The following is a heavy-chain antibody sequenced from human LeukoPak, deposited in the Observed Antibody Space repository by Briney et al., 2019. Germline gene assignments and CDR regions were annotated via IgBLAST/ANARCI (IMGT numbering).Heavy chain of an antibody. D-gene: IGHD6-13*01. CDR1: GYTFTGYY. J-gene: IGHJ6*01. CDR2: INPNSGGT. CDR3: ARTSGIAAAQVYYYGMDV. V-gene: IGHV1-2*04. Sequence: ASVKVSCKSSGYTFTGYYMHWVRLAPGPGLEWMGWINPNSGGTNYAQKFQGWVTMTRDTSISTAYMELSRLRSDDTAVYYCARTSGIAAAQVYYYGMDVWGQGTTVTVSS.